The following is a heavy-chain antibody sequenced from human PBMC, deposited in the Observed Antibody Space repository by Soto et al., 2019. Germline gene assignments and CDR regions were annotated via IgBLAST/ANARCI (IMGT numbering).Heavy chain of an antibody. Sequence: PSETLSLTCTVSGGSISSYYWSWIRQPPGKGLEWIGYIYYSGSTNYNPSLKSRVTISVDTSKNQFSLKLSSVTAADTAVYYCARDSIPANVPAARLSNWFDPWGQGPLVTVSS. CDR2: IYYSGST. CDR3: ARDSIPANVPAARLSNWFDP. D-gene: IGHD2-2*01. J-gene: IGHJ5*02. CDR1: GGSISSYY. V-gene: IGHV4-59*12.